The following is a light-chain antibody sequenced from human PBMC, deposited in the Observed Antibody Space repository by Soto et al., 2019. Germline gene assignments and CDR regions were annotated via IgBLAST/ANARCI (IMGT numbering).Light chain of an antibody. V-gene: IGKV1-33*01. J-gene: IGKJ4*01. CDR2: DAS. CDR3: QQYDNLLLT. CDR1: QDISNY. Sequence: DIQMTQSPSSLSASVGDRVTITCQASQDISNYLSWYQQKPGKAPKLLIYDASNVETGVPSRFSGSGSGTDFTFTISSLQPEDIATYYCQQYDNLLLTFGEGTKVEIK.